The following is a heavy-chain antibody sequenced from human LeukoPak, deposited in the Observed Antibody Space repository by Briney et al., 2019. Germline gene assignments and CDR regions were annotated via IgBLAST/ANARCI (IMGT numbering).Heavy chain of an antibody. CDR2: IYPGDSDT. J-gene: IGHJ4*02. CDR1: GYSFNIYW. V-gene: IGHV5-51*01. D-gene: IGHD3-10*01. Sequence: GESLKISCKDSGYSFNIYWIGWVRQKPGKGLEWMGIIYPGDSDTRYSPSFQGQVTISADKSISTAYLQWSSLKASDTAMYYCARRTSLWFGDSWGQGTLVTVSS. CDR3: ARRTSLWFGDS.